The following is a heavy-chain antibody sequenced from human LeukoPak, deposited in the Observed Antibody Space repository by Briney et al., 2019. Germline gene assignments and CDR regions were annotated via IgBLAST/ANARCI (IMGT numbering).Heavy chain of an antibody. CDR2: INWNGGST. Sequence: GGSLRLSCAASGFTFDDHGMSWVRQAPGKGLEWVSGINWNGGSTGYADSVKGRFTISRDNAKNSLYLQMNSLRVEDTAVYYCARCTTGRTFGSLREIKRSREIDYWGQGTLVTVSS. J-gene: IGHJ4*02. V-gene: IGHV3-20*04. D-gene: IGHD1-1*01. CDR3: ARCTTGRTFGSLREIKRSREIDY. CDR1: GFTFDDHG.